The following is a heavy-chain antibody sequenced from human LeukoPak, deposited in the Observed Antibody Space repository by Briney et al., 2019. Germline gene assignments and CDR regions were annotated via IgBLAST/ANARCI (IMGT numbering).Heavy chain of an antibody. Sequence: GGSLRLSCAASGFTFSSYGMHWVRQAPGKGLEWVAVISYDGSNKYYADSVKGRFTISRDNSKNTLYLQMNSLRAEDTAVYYCAKAFWTYCSSTSCYPEYYYYGMDVWGQGTTVTVSS. CDR1: GFTFSSYG. CDR3: AKAFWTYCSSTSCYPEYYYYGMDV. D-gene: IGHD2-2*01. V-gene: IGHV3-30*18. J-gene: IGHJ6*02. CDR2: ISYDGSNK.